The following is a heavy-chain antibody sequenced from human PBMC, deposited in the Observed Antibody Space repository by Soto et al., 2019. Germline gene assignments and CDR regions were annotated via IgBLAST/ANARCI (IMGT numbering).Heavy chain of an antibody. J-gene: IGHJ5*02. CDR3: PSSPYCSGGNCYSLYNWFDP. D-gene: IGHD2-15*01. V-gene: IGHV3-21*01. Sequence: EVQLVESGGGLVKPGGSLRLSCGASGFTFSAYSMNWVRQAPGKGLEWVSSISSSSSYIYYADSVKGRFTISRDNANNSLYLQMNSLRAEDTAVYYCPSSPYCSGGNCYSLYNWFDPWGQGTLVTVSS. CDR2: ISSSSSYI. CDR1: GFTFSAYS.